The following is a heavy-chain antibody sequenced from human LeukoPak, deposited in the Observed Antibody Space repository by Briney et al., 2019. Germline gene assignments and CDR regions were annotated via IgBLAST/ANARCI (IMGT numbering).Heavy chain of an antibody. Sequence: PGGSPRLSCAASGFTFSSYGMHWVRQAPGKGLEWVAFIRYDGSNKYYADSVKGRFTISRDNSKNTLYPQMNSLRAEDTAVYYCAKESRGSSGWYPIFDYWGQGTLVTVSS. CDR1: GFTFSSYG. CDR2: IRYDGSNK. D-gene: IGHD6-19*01. CDR3: AKESRGSSGWYPIFDY. V-gene: IGHV3-30*02. J-gene: IGHJ4*02.